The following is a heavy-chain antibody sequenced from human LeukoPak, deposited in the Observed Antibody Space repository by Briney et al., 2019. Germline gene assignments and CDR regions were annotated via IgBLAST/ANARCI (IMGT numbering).Heavy chain of an antibody. CDR3: AKHTFARPFDY. CDR2: IYHSGNT. D-gene: IGHD6-6*01. J-gene: IGHJ4*02. Sequence: SETLSLTCAVYGGSFSSYYWSWIRQPPGKGLEWIGYIYHSGNTNSNPSLKSRVTISVDTSKNQFSLKLSSVTAADTAVYYCAKHTFARPFDYWGQGTLVTVSS. CDR1: GGSFSSYY. V-gene: IGHV4-59*08.